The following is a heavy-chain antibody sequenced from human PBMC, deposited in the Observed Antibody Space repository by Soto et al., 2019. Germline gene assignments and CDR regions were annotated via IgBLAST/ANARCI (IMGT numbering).Heavy chain of an antibody. CDR3: ARGEFGIPYCTSTNSTCAFDI. CDR2: INHGGAT. D-gene: IGHD2-2*01. CDR1: GGSLSGNF. Sequence: QVQLQQWGAGLLKPSETLSLTCAVYGGSLSGNFWSWIRQTPGKGLDWIAEINHGGATNYNPSLKSRVTISVDAPQTQFSVKVNSVPAADTAVYYCARGEFGIPYCTSTNSTCAFDIWGQGTMVTVSS. V-gene: IGHV4-34*01. J-gene: IGHJ3*02.